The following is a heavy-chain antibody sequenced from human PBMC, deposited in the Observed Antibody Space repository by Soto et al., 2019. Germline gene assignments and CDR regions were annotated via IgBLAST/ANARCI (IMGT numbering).Heavy chain of an antibody. CDR2: IKQGGSEK. CDR1: GFTFSSYW. D-gene: IGHD3-16*02. J-gene: IGHJ4*02. CDR3: ASFAYYDYIWGSYLDY. Sequence: GGSLRLSCAASGFTFSSYWMSWVRQAPGKGLEWVANIKQGGSEKYYVDSVKGRFTISRDNTKNSLYLQVNSLRAEDTAVYYCASFAYYDYIWGSYLDYWGQGTLVTVSS. V-gene: IGHV3-7*01.